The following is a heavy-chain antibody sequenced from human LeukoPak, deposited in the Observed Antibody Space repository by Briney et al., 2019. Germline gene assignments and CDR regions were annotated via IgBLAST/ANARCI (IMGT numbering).Heavy chain of an antibody. Sequence: ASVKVSCKASGYTFTSYDINWVRQATGQGLEWMGWMNPNSGNTGYAQKFQGRVTMTRNTSISTAYMELSSLRSEDTAVYYCARAHSYAHSWLDYWGQGTLVTVSS. D-gene: IGHD5-18*01. V-gene: IGHV1-8*01. J-gene: IGHJ4*02. CDR1: GYTFTSYD. CDR2: MNPNSGNT. CDR3: ARAHSYAHSWLDY.